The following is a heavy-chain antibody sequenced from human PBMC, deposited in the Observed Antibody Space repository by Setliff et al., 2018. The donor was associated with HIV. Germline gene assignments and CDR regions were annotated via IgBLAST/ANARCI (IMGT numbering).Heavy chain of an antibody. CDR2: IKTKTDGGTT. V-gene: IGHV3-15*01. CDR3: AGPRGDEAFDI. CDR1: DFTLSDAW. J-gene: IGHJ3*02. Sequence: PGGSLRLSCAASDFTLSDAWMSWVRQALGKGLEWVGRIKTKTDGGTTDYAAPVKGRFTISRDDPRNTLYLQMNSLRSEDTAVYYCAGPRGDEAFDIWGQGTMVTVSS. D-gene: IGHD3-10*01.